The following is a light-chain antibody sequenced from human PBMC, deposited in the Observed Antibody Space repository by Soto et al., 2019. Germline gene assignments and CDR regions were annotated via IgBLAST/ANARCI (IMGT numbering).Light chain of an antibody. CDR3: QTWATGIRV. J-gene: IGLJ3*02. Sequence: QPVLTQSPSASASLGASVKLTRTLRSGHSNYATACHQQQPEKGPRYLVNLNSDGSHTKGDGIPDRFSGSSSGAERYLTISSLQSEDEADYYCQTWATGIRVFGGGTQVTVL. V-gene: IGLV4-69*01. CDR1: SGHSNYA. CDR2: LNSDGSH.